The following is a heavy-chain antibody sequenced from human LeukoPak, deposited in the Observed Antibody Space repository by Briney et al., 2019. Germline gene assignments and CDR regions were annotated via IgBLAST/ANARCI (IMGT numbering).Heavy chain of an antibody. J-gene: IGHJ6*03. CDR3: AREYPPSGSIFGVVTGPYYYYMDV. V-gene: IGHV1-18*01. Sequence: ASVKVSCKASGYTFTSYAMNWVRQAPGQGLEWMGWISAYNGNTNYAQKLQGRVTMTTDTSTSTAYMELRSLRSDDTAVYYCAREYPPSGSIFGVVTGPYYYYMDVWGKGTTVTVSS. CDR2: ISAYNGNT. D-gene: IGHD3-3*01. CDR1: GYTFTSYA.